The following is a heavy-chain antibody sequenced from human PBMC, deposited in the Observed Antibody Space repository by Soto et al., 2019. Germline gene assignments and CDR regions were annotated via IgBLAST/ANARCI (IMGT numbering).Heavy chain of an antibody. CDR3: ARLVVVAPVANA. Sequence: SETPSLTCSFPGGSISHNSYYWGWIRQPPGKGLEWVGGIFYTGTTYYSSSLKDRVTISVDTSKNSFSLNLTSVTAADTAVYFCARLVVVAPVANAWGQGTLVTVSS. D-gene: IGHD2-2*01. V-gene: IGHV4-39*02. CDR1: GGSISHNSYY. CDR2: IFYTGTT. J-gene: IGHJ5*02.